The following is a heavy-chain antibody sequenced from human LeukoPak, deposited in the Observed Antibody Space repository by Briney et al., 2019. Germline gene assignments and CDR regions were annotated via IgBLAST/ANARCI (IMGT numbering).Heavy chain of an antibody. Sequence: PSETLSLTCAVYGGSFSGYYWSWIRQPQGKGLEWIGEINHSGSTNYNPSLKSRVTISVDTSKNQFSLKLSSVTAADTAVYFCVRVGVVVAATRWTTPRRSYYFDYWGQGTLVTVSS. CDR1: GGSFSGYY. D-gene: IGHD2-15*01. CDR3: VRVGVVVAATRWTTPRRSYYFDY. J-gene: IGHJ4*02. V-gene: IGHV4-34*01. CDR2: INHSGST.